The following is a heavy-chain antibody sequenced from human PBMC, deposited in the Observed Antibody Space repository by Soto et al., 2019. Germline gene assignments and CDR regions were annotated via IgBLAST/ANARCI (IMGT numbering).Heavy chain of an antibody. Sequence: PGGSLRLSCAASGFIFSNYAMSWVRQAPGRGLEWVSAISGSGATTYYPDSVKGRFTISRDNSKNTLYLQMNNLRSDDTAVYYCSLRGSSGYSPTRETSPEFDYWGQGTLVTVSS. D-gene: IGHD3-22*01. CDR2: ISGSGATT. CDR1: GFIFSNYA. CDR3: SLRGSSGYSPTRETSPEFDY. J-gene: IGHJ4*02. V-gene: IGHV3-23*01.